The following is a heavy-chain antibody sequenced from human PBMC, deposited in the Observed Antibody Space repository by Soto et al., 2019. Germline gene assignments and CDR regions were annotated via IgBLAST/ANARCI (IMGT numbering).Heavy chain of an antibody. J-gene: IGHJ4*02. Sequence: EVQLVETGGGLIQPGGSLRLSCAASGFTVSTSYMSWVRQAPGKGLEWVSVIYSGGSAYYADSVKGRFTISRDNSKNTLYLEMNSLRVEDTAVYYCARDRGFWSAYDYWGQGTLVTVSS. D-gene: IGHD3-3*01. CDR3: ARDRGFWSAYDY. V-gene: IGHV3-53*02. CDR1: GFTVSTSY. CDR2: IYSGGSA.